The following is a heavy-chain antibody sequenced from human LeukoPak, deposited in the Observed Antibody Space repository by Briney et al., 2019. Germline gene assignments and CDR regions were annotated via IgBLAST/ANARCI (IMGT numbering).Heavy chain of an antibody. CDR3: ARDLTPCGGVIVIPYNYFDY. Sequence: ASVKVSCKASGYTFTSYGISWVRQAPGQGLEWMGWISAYNGNTNYAQKLQGRVTMTTDTSTSTAYMELRSLRSDDTAVYYCARDLTPCGGVIVIPYNYFDYWGEGTLVTVSS. D-gene: IGHD3-16*02. CDR2: ISAYNGNT. J-gene: IGHJ4*02. CDR1: GYTFTSYG. V-gene: IGHV1-18*01.